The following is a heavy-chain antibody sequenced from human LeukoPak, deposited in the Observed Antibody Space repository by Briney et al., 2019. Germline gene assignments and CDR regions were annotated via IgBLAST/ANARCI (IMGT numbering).Heavy chain of an antibody. J-gene: IGHJ4*02. Sequence: ASVKVSYKASGYTFTGYYMHWVRQAPGQGLEWMGRIKPNSGGTNYAQKFQGRVTMTRDTSISTAYMELSRLRSDDTAVYYCARLISGSSWYKYDYWGQGTLVTVSS. CDR1: GYTFTGYY. CDR3: ARLISGSSWYKYDY. CDR2: IKPNSGGT. D-gene: IGHD6-13*01. V-gene: IGHV1-2*06.